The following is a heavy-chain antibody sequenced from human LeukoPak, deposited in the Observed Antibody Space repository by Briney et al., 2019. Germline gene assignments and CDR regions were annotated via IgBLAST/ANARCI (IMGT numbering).Heavy chain of an antibody. CDR3: AKTHCGGDCYDAFDI. CDR2: ISWNSGSV. V-gene: IGHV3-9*01. D-gene: IGHD2-21*02. Sequence: PGRCLRLSCAASGFTFDDYAMHWVRQAPGKGLEWVSGISWNSGSVGYADSVKGRFTISRDNAKNSLYLQMNSLRAEDTALYYCAKTHCGGDCYDAFDIWGQGTMVTVSS. CDR1: GFTFDDYA. J-gene: IGHJ3*02.